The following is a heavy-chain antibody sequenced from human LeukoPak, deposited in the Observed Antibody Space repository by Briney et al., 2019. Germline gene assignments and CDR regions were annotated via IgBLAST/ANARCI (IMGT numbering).Heavy chain of an antibody. V-gene: IGHV4-59*01. J-gene: IGHJ4*02. CDR3: ARGSRDGYNHFDY. CDR1: GGSITSYH. D-gene: IGHD5-24*01. CDR2: IYYSGST. Sequence: PSETLSLTCTISGGSITSYHWSWIRQPPGKGLEWIGYIYYSGSTNYNPSLKSRVTKSVDTSKNQFSLNLRSVTAADTAVYYCARGSRDGYNHFDYWGQGTLVTVSS.